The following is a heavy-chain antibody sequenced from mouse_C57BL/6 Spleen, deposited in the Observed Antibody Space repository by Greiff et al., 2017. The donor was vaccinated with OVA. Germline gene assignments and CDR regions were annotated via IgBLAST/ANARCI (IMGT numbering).Heavy chain of an antibody. CDR1: GYTFTDYE. CDR3: TRSRAQVFDD. J-gene: IGHJ2*01. D-gene: IGHD3-2*02. CDR2: IDPETGGP. Sequence: QVQLQQSGAELVRPGASVTLSCKASGYTFTDYEMHWVKQTPVHGLEWIGAIDPETGGPAYNQKFKGKAILTADKSSSTAYMELRSLTSEDSAVYYCTRSRAQVFDDWGQGTTLTVSS. V-gene: IGHV1-15*01.